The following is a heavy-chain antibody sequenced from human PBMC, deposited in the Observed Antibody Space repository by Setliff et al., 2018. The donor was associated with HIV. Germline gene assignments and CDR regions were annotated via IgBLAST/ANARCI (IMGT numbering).Heavy chain of an antibody. CDR1: GGSFSGYY. CDR3: NIYYYYYMDV. CDR2: INHSGST. J-gene: IGHJ6*03. V-gene: IGHV4-34*01. Sequence: KPSETLSLTCAVYGGSFSGYYWSWIRQPPGKGLEWIGEINHSGSTNYNPSLKSRVTISVDTSKNQFSLKLSSVTAADTAVYYCNIYYYYYMDVWGKGNTVTVSS.